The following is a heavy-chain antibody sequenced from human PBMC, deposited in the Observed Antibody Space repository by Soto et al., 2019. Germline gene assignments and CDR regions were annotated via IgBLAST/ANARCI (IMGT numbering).Heavy chain of an antibody. CDR3: ARDFPDYDFWSGYFTPYYMDV. V-gene: IGHV3-64*01. Sequence: GESLKISCAASGFTFSSYAMHWVRQAPGKGLEYVSAISSNGGSTYYANSVKGRFTISRDNSKNTLYLQMGSLRAEDMAVYYCARDFPDYDFWSGYFTPYYMDVWGKGTTVTVSS. CDR2: ISSNGGST. D-gene: IGHD3-3*01. CDR1: GFTFSSYA. J-gene: IGHJ6*03.